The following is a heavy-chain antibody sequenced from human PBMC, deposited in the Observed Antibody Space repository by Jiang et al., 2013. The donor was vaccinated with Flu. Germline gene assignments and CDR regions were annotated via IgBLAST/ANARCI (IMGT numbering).Heavy chain of an antibody. CDR1: GGSISSSSYY. J-gene: IGHJ4*02. D-gene: IGHD3-10*01. CDR2: IYYSGST. V-gene: IGHV4-39*01. CDR3: ARHGRMVRGVIHPYYFDY. Sequence: TVSGGSISSSSYYWGWIRQPPGKGLEWIGSIYYSGSTYYNPSLKSRVTISVDTSKNQFSLKLSSVTAADTAVYYCARHGRMVRGVIHPYYFDYWGQGTLVTVSS.